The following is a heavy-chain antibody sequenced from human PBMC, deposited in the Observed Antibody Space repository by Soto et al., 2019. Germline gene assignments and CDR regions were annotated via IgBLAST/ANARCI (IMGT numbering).Heavy chain of an antibody. D-gene: IGHD3-3*01. CDR3: ARAYYDFWSGYPSGCPHAGFLDY. CDR1: GGTFSSYA. V-gene: IGHV1-69*12. J-gene: IGHJ4*02. CDR2: IIPIFGTA. Sequence: QVQLVQSGAEVKKPGSSVKVSCKASGGTFSSYAISWVRQAPGQGLEWMGGIIPIFGTANYAQKFQGRVTITVDESASTAYMQLSRLRSEDTAAYYCARAYYDFWSGYPSGCPHAGFLDYWGQGTLVTVSS.